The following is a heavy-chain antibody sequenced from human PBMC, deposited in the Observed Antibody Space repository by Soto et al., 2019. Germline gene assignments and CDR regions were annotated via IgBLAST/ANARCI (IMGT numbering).Heavy chain of an antibody. J-gene: IGHJ5*02. Sequence: GGSLRLSCAASGFTFGSYAMSWVRQAPGKGLEWVSASSGSGGSTYYAASVRGRFTISRDNSNNTLYRKMNIQRADDTAVYYCAKHDGSGSYPYNGFDPWGQGTLVTVSS. CDR1: GFTFGSYA. CDR3: AKHDGSGSYPYNGFDP. V-gene: IGHV3-23*01. CDR2: SSGSGGST. D-gene: IGHD3-10*01.